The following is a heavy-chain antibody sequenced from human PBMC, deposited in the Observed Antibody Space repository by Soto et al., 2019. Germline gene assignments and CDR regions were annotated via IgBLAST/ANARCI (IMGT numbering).Heavy chain of an antibody. CDR1: GFTVSSNY. CDR3: ARDSGYCGGDCYADY. D-gene: IGHD2-21*02. CDR2: IYSGGST. Sequence: PGGSLRLSCAASGFTVSSNYMSWVRQAPGKGLEWVSVIYSGGSTYYADSVKGRFTISRDNSKNTLYLQMNSLRAEDTAVYYCARDSGYCGGDCYADYWGQGTLVTVSS. V-gene: IGHV3-66*01. J-gene: IGHJ4*02.